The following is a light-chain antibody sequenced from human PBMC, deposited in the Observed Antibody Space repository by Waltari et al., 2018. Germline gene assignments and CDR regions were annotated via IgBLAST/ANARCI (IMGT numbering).Light chain of an antibody. V-gene: IGKV1-39*01. Sequence: DIQMTQSPSSLSASVGDRITITCRASQSISSYLVWYQQKPGTAPKLLIYAASSLLSGVRSRFSGSGSGTDFTLTISSLQPEDFATYYCQQSYSTPRTFGQGTKLEIK. CDR2: AAS. CDR1: QSISSY. J-gene: IGKJ2*01. CDR3: QQSYSTPRT.